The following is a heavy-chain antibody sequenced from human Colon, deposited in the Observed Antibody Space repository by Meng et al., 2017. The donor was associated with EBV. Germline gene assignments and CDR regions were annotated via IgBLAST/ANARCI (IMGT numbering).Heavy chain of an antibody. D-gene: IGHD2-21*02. Sequence: VHLQEAGPGLVKPSATLSLTGAVSGGSLSSRNWWSWVRQPPGKGLEWIGEIYHSGSTNYNPSLKSRVTISVDESKNQFSLRLSSVTAADTAVYYCARVGAYCGGDCYHPRWGQGTLVTVSS. CDR3: ARVGAYCGGDCYHPR. CDR1: GGSLSSRNW. CDR2: IYHSGST. V-gene: IGHV4-4*02. J-gene: IGHJ4*02.